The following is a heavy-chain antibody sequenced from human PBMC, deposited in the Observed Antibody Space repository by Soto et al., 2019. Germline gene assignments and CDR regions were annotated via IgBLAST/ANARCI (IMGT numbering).Heavy chain of an antibody. Sequence: PSETLSLTCTVSCGSISSSSYYWGWIRQPPGKGLEWIGTFYYSGSTYYNPSLKSRVTISVDTSKNQFSLKLSSVTAADTAVYYCARQSGYSYGEFFDYWGQGALVTVSS. J-gene: IGHJ4*02. V-gene: IGHV4-39*01. CDR1: CGSISSSSYY. D-gene: IGHD5-18*01. CDR2: FYYSGST. CDR3: ARQSGYSYGEFFDY.